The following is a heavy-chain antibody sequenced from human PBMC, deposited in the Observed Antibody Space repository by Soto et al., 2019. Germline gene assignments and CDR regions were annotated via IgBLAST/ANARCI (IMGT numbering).Heavy chain of an antibody. CDR2: IYYSGRT. CDR1: GESISSSSYY. Sequence: SETLSLTCIVFGESISSSSYYWGWIRQPPGKGLEWIGSIYYSGRTYYNPAFKSRVTISIDTSKNQFSRRLSAVTATDTAVYYCARQRTTVVTQAYFDHWGQGALVTVSS. J-gene: IGHJ4*02. D-gene: IGHD2-21*02. CDR3: ARQRTTVVTQAYFDH. V-gene: IGHV4-39*01.